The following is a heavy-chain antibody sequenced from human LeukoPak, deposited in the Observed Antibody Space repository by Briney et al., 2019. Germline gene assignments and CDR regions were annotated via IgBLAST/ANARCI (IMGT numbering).Heavy chain of an antibody. D-gene: IGHD2-2*01. V-gene: IGHV3-30*02. Sequence: GRSLRLSCAASGFTFSSYGMHWVRQAPGKGLEWVAFIRYDGSNKYYADSVKGRFTISRDNSKNTLYLQMNSLRAEDTAVYYCAKDLARVVVPAAKTAFDYWGQGTLVTVSS. CDR2: IRYDGSNK. CDR1: GFTFSSYG. CDR3: AKDLARVVVPAAKTAFDY. J-gene: IGHJ4*02.